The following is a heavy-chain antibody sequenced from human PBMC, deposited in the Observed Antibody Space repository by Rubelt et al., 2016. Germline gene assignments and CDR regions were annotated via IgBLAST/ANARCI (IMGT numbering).Heavy chain of an antibody. CDR1: GGSIESTAYS. D-gene: IGHD1/OR15-1a*01. CDR3: ARISRAGTSAGGYFGP. Sequence: QLQLQESGPGLVRPSETLSLTCTVSGGSIESTAYSWGWIRQPPGKGLEWIGGVYDSGSSFYNPSLKSRVIISVDTSTNQFSLRLRALTAADTAGDCCARISRAGTSAGGYFGPWGQGTLVTGSS. J-gene: IGHJ5*02. CDR2: VYDSGSS. V-gene: IGHV4-39*01.